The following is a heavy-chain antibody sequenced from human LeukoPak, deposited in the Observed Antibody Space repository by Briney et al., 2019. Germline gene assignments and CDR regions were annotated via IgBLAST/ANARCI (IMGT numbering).Heavy chain of an antibody. CDR2: INGSGGST. CDR3: AKEAAAILWHYYYYMDV. Sequence: GGSLRLSCVASGFTFSSYAMSWVRQAPGKGLEWVSAINGSGGSTYYADSVKGRFTISRDNSKNMLYLQMNSLRAEDTAVYYCAKEAAAILWHYYYYMDVWGKGTTAAVSS. D-gene: IGHD2-2*01. J-gene: IGHJ6*03. CDR1: GFTFSSYA. V-gene: IGHV3-23*01.